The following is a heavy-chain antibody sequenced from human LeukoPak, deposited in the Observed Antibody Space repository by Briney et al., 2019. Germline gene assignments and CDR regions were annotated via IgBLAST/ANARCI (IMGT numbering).Heavy chain of an antibody. V-gene: IGHV1-69*04. CDR2: IIPILGIA. J-gene: IGHJ4*02. CDR3: YVTDSSGWYVRDFDY. CDR1: GGTFSSYA. Sequence: ASVKVSCKASGGTFSSYAISWVRQAPGQGLEWMGRIIPILGIANYAQKFQGRVTITADKSTSTAYMELSSLRSEDTAVYYAYVTDSSGWYVRDFDYWGQGTLVTVSS. D-gene: IGHD6-19*01.